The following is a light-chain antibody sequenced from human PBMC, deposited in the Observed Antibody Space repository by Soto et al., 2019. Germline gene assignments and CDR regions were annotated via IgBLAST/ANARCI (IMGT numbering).Light chain of an antibody. CDR3: QQYNNWPQT. J-gene: IGKJ1*01. CDR2: AAS. CDR1: PSIGSN. Sequence: EIVMTQSPATLSVSPGERATLSCRASPSIGSNSLAWYQQKPGQAPRLLIYAASTRATGIPDRFSGSGSGRQFTLTISSLQSEDSAVYYCQQYNNWPQTFGQGTKVDIK. V-gene: IGKV3D-15*01.